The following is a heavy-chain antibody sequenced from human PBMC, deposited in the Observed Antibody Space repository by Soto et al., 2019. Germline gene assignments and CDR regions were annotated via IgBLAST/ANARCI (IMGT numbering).Heavy chain of an antibody. Sequence: EVQLVESGGGLVQPGGSLRLSCAASGFTVSSNYMSWVRQAPGKGLEWVSVIYSGGSTYYADSVKGRFTISGDNSKNTLYLQMNSLRAEDTAVYYCARDQYCSGGSCRGAFDIWGQGTMVTVSS. V-gene: IGHV3-66*01. J-gene: IGHJ3*02. CDR1: GFTVSSNY. CDR3: ARDQYCSGGSCRGAFDI. D-gene: IGHD2-15*01. CDR2: IYSGGST.